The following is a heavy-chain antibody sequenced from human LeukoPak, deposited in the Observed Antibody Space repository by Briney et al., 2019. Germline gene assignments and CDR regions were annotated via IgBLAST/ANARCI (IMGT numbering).Heavy chain of an antibody. CDR3: ARGALYMYYFDY. CDR2: IKGDGSSI. D-gene: IGHD3-10*01. V-gene: IGHV3-74*01. J-gene: IGHJ4*02. CDR1: AFTFSSYW. Sequence: GGSLRLSCAASAFTFSSYWMHWVRQAPGKGLEWVSRIKGDGSSINYADSVEGRFTISRDNAENTVYLQMNSLRVEDTAVYYCARGALYMYYFDYWGQGTLVTVSS.